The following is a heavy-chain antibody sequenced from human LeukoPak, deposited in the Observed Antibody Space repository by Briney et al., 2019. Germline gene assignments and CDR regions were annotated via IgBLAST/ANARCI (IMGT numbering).Heavy chain of an antibody. V-gene: IGHV3-23*01. CDR3: AKSTFCSGGGCSVFDY. J-gene: IGHJ4*02. CDR1: GFTFSSYA. D-gene: IGHD2-15*01. CDR2: VTASGGST. Sequence: GGSLRLSCAASGFTFSSYAMSWVRQAPGKGLEWVSAVTASGGSTYYADSVKGRFTISRDNSKNTLYLQMNSLTAEDTAVYYCAKSTFCSGGGCSVFDYWGQGTLVTVSS.